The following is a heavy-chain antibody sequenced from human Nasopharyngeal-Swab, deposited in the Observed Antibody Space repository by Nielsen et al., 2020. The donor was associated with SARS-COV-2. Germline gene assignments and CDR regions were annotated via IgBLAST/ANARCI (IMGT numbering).Heavy chain of an antibody. J-gene: IGHJ6*02. Sequence: WVRQAPGQGLEWMGWINPNSGGTNYAQKFQGRVTMTRDTSISTAHMELSRLRSDDTAVYYCARVGPSGYYYGMDVWGQGTTVTVSS. D-gene: IGHD6-25*01. CDR2: INPNSGGT. V-gene: IGHV1-2*02. CDR3: ARVGPSGYYYGMDV.